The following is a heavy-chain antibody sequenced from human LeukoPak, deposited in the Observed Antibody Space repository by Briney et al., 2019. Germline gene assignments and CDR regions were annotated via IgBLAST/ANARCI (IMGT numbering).Heavy chain of an antibody. J-gene: IGHJ4*02. CDR2: ISTSSRYI. V-gene: IGHV3-21*04. CDR1: GFSFNSYN. D-gene: IGHD2-2*01. CDR3: ARNLGHCSSTSCYSDFDY. Sequence: GGSLRLSCAASGFSFNSYNMNWVRQAPGKGLAWVSFISTSSRYIYYADSVKGRFTISRDNAKNSLYLQMNSLRAEDTAVYYCARNLGHCSSTSCYSDFDYWGQGTLVTVSS.